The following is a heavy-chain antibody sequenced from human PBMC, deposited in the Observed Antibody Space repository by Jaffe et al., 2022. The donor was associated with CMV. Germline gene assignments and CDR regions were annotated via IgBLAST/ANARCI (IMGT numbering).Heavy chain of an antibody. Sequence: QMQLVQSGPEVKKPGTSVKVSCKASGFTFTSSAVQWVRQARGQRLEWIGWIVVGSGNTNYAQKFQERVTITRDMSTSTAYMELSSLRSEDTAVYYCAAESAGYSIPFDPWGQGTLVTVSS. CDR1: GFTFTSSA. V-gene: IGHV1-58*01. CDR3: AAESAGYSIPFDP. CDR2: IVVGSGNT. D-gene: IGHD6-13*01. J-gene: IGHJ5*02.